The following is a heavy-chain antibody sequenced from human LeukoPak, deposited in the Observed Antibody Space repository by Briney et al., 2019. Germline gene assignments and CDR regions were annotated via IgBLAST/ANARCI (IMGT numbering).Heavy chain of an antibody. CDR1: VYTSTSYY. D-gene: IGHD6-6*01. J-gene: IGHJ6*03. V-gene: IGHV1-46*01. CDR3: ASYSSSSHYYYYMDV. Sequence: ASVKVSCKASVYTSTSYYMHWVRQAPGQGLEWMGIIYPSGGSTSYAQKFQGRVTMTRDMSTSTVYMELSSLRSEDTAVYYCASYSSSSHYYYYMDVWGKGTTVTVSS. CDR2: IYPSGGST.